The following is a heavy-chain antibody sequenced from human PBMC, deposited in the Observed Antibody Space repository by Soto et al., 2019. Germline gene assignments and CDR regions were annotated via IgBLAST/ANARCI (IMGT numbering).Heavy chain of an antibody. CDR2: ISGSGSSR. CDR3: AKELLRLGESLERYFDY. J-gene: IGHJ4*02. Sequence: EVQLLESGGDLVQPGGSLRLSCAASGFTFSTYAMSWVRQAPGKGLEWVSAISGSGSSRYYADSAKGRFTISRDNSKNTRVLQLNSLRAEDTAVYYCAKELLRLGESLERYFDYWGQGTLVTVSS. D-gene: IGHD3-10*01. V-gene: IGHV3-23*01. CDR1: GFTFSTYA.